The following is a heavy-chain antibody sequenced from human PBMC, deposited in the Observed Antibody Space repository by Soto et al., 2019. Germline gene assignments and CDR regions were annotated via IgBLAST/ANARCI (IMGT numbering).Heavy chain of an antibody. CDR3: ATGDDLWSAFDD. D-gene: IGHD3-3*01. V-gene: IGHV1-3*01. Sequence: QVQLVQSGTEVKRPGASVKVSCKASGYSFTSYAIHWLRQAPGQRLEWMGWINGGNGNTKYSQKCQGRVTISRYTAATTAYMELSSLRSEDTAVYYCATGDDLWSAFDDWCQGTLVTVSS. J-gene: IGHJ4*02. CDR1: GYSFTSYA. CDR2: INGGNGNT.